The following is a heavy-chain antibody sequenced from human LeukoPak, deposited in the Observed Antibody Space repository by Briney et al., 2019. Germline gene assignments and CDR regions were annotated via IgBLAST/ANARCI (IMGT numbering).Heavy chain of an antibody. D-gene: IGHD2-2*01. CDR3: ARESYCSSTSCYDFWYFDL. CDR2: IYTSGST. CDR1: GGSISSGSYY. V-gene: IGHV4-61*02. J-gene: IGHJ2*01. Sequence: SQTLSLTCTVSGGSISSGSYYWSWIRQPAGKGLEWIGRIYTSGSTNYNPSLKSRVTMSVDTSKNQFSLKLSSVTAADTAVYYCARESYCSSTSCYDFWYFDLWGRGTLVTVSS.